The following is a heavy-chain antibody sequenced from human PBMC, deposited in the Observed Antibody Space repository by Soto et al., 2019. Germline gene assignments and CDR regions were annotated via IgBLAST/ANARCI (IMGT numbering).Heavy chain of an antibody. Sequence: SETLSLTCTVSGGSISSYYWSLIRQPPGKGLEWIGYIYYSGSTNYNPSLKSRVTISVDTSKNQFSLKLSSVTAADTAVYYCARAVVDTVMVYFDYWGQGTLVTVSS. D-gene: IGHD5-18*01. CDR1: GGSISSYY. CDR2: IYYSGST. V-gene: IGHV4-59*01. CDR3: ARAVVDTVMVYFDY. J-gene: IGHJ4*02.